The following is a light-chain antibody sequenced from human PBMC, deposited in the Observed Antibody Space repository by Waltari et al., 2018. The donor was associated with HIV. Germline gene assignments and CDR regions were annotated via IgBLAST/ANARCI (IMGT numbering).Light chain of an antibody. V-gene: IGLV2-14*01. CDR3: SSVANRVTRSVL. CDR1: RSDIGYSNY. J-gene: IGLJ3*02. CDR2: EVS. Sequence: QFALTQPASVSGSPGQSITISCSGTRSDIGYSNYVSWYQQHPGKAPKLMIYEVSQGRSGISNRFAGCRSGNTASLTISALQAEDEADYFCSSVANRVTRSVLFGGGTKLTVL.